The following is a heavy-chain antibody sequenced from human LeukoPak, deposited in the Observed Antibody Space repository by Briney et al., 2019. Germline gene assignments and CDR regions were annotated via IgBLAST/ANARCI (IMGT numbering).Heavy chain of an antibody. J-gene: IGHJ4*02. D-gene: IGHD3-10*01. CDR1: GGPFSGYF. V-gene: IGHV4-34*01. CDR2: IHNSGTT. Sequence: SETLSLTCAVSGGPFSGYFWSWIRQSSGKGLEWIGEIHNSGTTNYNPSLNSRVNISEDTSKNQFYLNLSSVTAADTAVYYCARRYYYNLGSFPFDFWGQGTLVTVSS. CDR3: ARRYYYNLGSFPFDF.